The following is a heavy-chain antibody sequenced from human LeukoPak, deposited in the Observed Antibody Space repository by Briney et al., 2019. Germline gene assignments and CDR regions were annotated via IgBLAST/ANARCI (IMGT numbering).Heavy chain of an antibody. V-gene: IGHV3-48*01. D-gene: IGHD3-16*01. CDR2: ISGSSGTI. CDR1: GFTFCILS. CDR3: ARRSEFGVLYYMDI. J-gene: IGHJ6*03. Sequence: GGSLRHSRLPSGFTFCILSMNWAAPPPGKGREGCSYISGSSGTIYYADSVKGRFTISRDNAKTSLYLQMLSLRAEDTAVYYCARRSEFGVLYYMDIWGKGTTVTVSS.